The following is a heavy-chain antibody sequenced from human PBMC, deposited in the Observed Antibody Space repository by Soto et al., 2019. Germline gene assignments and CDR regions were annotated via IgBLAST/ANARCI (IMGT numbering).Heavy chain of an antibody. CDR3: ARGVTMVRGVIHTPYFDY. CDR1: GGSISSGGYY. CDR2: IYYSGST. D-gene: IGHD3-10*01. V-gene: IGHV4-31*03. J-gene: IGHJ4*02. Sequence: QVQLQESGPGLVKPSQTLSLTCTVSGGSISSGGYYWSWIRQHPGQGLEWIGYIYYSGSTYYNPSLKRRVTISVDTSKNQFSRKRSSVTAADTAVYYCARGVTMVRGVIHTPYFDYWGQGTLVTVSS.